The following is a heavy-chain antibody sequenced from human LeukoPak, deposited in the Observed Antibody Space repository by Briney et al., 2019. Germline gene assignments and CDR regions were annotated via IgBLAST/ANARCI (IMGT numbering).Heavy chain of an antibody. J-gene: IGHJ6*03. CDR3: ARPRLRYYYYMDV. CDR2: IYQSGST. CDR1: GYSISSGFY. Sequence: SETLSLTCAVSGYSISSGFYWGWIRQPPGKGLEWIGTIYQSGSTYYNPSLKSRVAISVDTSKNQFSLTLSSVTAAGTAIYYCARPRLRYYYYMDVWGKGTTVTVSS. D-gene: IGHD6-25*01. V-gene: IGHV4-38-2*01.